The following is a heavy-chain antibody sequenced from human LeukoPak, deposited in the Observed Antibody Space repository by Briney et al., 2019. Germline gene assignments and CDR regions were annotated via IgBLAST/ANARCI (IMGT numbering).Heavy chain of an antibody. CDR1: GFTFTSDA. Sequence: GGSLRLSCVASGFTFTSDAMNWVRRAPGKGLEWVSSTVSRGTTQYADSVKGRFTVSRDTSKNTLYLQMNSLRADDTAVYYCAKCSTSAYTTGWCNWIDPWGQGTLVTVSS. D-gene: IGHD6-19*01. CDR3: AKCSTSAYTTGWCNWIDP. CDR2: TVSRGTT. V-gene: IGHV3-23*01. J-gene: IGHJ5*02.